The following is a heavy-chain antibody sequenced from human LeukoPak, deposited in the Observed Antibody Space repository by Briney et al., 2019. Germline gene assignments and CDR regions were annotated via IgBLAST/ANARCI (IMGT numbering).Heavy chain of an antibody. V-gene: IGHV4-61*02. Sequence: PSQTLSLTCTVSGGSISSGTYYWRWLRQPAGKGLEWIGRFYTSGSTNYNPSLKSRVTISVETSKNQFSLKLSSVTAADTAVSYCARGRDGYNFLNRGEYYYFDYWGQGTLVTVSS. J-gene: IGHJ4*02. CDR2: FYTSGST. CDR1: GGSISSGTYY. CDR3: ARGRDGYNFLNRGEYYYFDY. D-gene: IGHD5-24*01.